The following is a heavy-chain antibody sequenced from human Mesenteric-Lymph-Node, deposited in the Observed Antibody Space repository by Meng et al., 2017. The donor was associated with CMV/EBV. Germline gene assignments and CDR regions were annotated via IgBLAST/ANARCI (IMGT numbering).Heavy chain of an antibody. CDR2: INTNTGNP. V-gene: IGHV7-4-1*02. Sequence: ASVKVSCKASGYTFTNYAMNWVRQAPGQGLEWMGWINTNTGNPTYAQGFTGRFVFSLDTSVSTAYLQISSLKAEDIAVYYCVRDTYSSGYWGQGTLVTVSS. CDR3: VRDTYSSGY. J-gene: IGHJ4*02. CDR1: GYTFTNYA.